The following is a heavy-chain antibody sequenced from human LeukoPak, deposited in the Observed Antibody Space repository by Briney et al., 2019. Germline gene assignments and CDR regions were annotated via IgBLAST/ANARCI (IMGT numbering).Heavy chain of an antibody. Sequence: ASVKVSCKASGYTFTSYDINWVRQATGQGLEWMGWMNPNSGNTGYAQKFQGRVTITADESTSTAYMELSSLRSEDTAVYYCARSKVEMATKLDYWGQGTLVTVSS. CDR3: ARSKVEMATKLDY. J-gene: IGHJ4*02. V-gene: IGHV1-8*03. CDR1: GYTFTSYD. CDR2: MNPNSGNT. D-gene: IGHD5-24*01.